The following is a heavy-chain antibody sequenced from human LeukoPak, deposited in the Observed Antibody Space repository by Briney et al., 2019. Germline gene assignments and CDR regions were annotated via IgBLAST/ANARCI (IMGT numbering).Heavy chain of an antibody. CDR1: GFTFSDYY. J-gene: IGHJ3*02. CDR2: TSPSGGTI. V-gene: IGHV3-11*01. Sequence: GGSLRHSCAASGFTFSDYYMSWIRQAPETGLEWLSYTSPSGGTIYYTDSVKGRFTMSRDNAQNALYLEMNSLRAEDTAVYYCAREKKTEWTTGAFDMWGQGTMVIVSS. CDR3: AREKKTEWTTGAFDM. D-gene: IGHD3-3*01.